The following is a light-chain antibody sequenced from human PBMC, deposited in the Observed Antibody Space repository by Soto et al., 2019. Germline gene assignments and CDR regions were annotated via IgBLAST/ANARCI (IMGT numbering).Light chain of an antibody. CDR2: EVS. J-gene: IGLJ3*02. V-gene: IGLV2-14*01. Sequence: QSALTQPASVSGSPGQSITISCTGTSSDVGGSNHVSWYHHHPGKAPKLIIYEVSYRPSGVSNRFSGSKSGYTASLTISGHQSENEADYYCSSYTSSSTLVFGGGTQLTVL. CDR1: SSDVGGSNH. CDR3: SSYTSSSTLV.